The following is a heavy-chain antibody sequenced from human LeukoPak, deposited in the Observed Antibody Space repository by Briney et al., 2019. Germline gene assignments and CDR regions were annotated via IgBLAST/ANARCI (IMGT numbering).Heavy chain of an antibody. V-gene: IGHV4-59*01. Sequence: PSETLSLTCTVSGGSISSYYWSWLRQPPGKGLEWIGYIYYSGSTNYNPSLKSRVTISVDTSKNQFSLKLSSVTAAVTAVYYCARVGSGWSQGYYFDYWGQGTLVTVSS. CDR2: IYYSGST. CDR3: ARVGSGWSQGYYFDY. CDR1: GGSISSYY. D-gene: IGHD6-19*01. J-gene: IGHJ4*02.